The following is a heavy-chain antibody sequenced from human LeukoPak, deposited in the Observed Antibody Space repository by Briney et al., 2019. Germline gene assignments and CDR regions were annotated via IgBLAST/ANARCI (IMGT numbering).Heavy chain of an antibody. CDR2: ISGSGGST. CDR3: AKSFSLSSSSGFDY. D-gene: IGHD6-6*01. J-gene: IGHJ4*02. Sequence: GSLRLSCAASGFTFSSYAMSWVRQAPGKGLEWVSAISGSGGSTYYADSAKGRFTISRDNSKNTLYLQMNSLRAEDTAVYYCAKSFSLSSSSGFDYWGQGTLVTVSS. CDR1: GFTFSSYA. V-gene: IGHV3-23*01.